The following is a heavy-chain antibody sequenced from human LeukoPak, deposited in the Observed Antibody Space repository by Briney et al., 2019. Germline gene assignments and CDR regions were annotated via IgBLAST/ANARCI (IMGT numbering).Heavy chain of an antibody. Sequence: GGSLRLSCAASGFTFSSYAMHWVRQAPGKGLEWVAVISYDGSNKYYADSVKGRFTISRDNSKNTLYLQMNSLRAEDTAVYYCAKGYYYGSGHAFDIWGQGTMVTVSS. V-gene: IGHV3-30*04. J-gene: IGHJ3*02. CDR1: GFTFSSYA. D-gene: IGHD3-10*01. CDR3: AKGYYYGSGHAFDI. CDR2: ISYDGSNK.